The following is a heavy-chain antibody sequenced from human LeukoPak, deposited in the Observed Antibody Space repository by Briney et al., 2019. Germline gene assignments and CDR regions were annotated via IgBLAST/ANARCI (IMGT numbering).Heavy chain of an antibody. CDR2: IYTSGST. CDR3: AGHSTYYYDSSGPPHGFDI. V-gene: IGHV4-4*07. Sequence: SETLSLTCTVSGGSISSYYWSWIRQPAGKGLEWIGRIYTSGSTNYNPSLKSRVTMSVDTSKNQFSLKLSSVTAADTAVYYCAGHSTYYYDSSGPPHGFDIWGQGTMVTVSS. CDR1: GGSISSYY. J-gene: IGHJ3*02. D-gene: IGHD3-22*01.